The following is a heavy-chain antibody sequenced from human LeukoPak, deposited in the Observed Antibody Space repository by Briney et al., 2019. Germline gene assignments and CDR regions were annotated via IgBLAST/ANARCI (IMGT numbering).Heavy chain of an antibody. V-gene: IGHV1-69*13. J-gene: IGHJ6*03. CDR2: IIPIFGTA. Sequence: ASVKVSCKASGGTFSSYAISWVRQAPGQGLEWMGGIIPIFGTANYAQRFQGRVTITADESTSTAYMELSSLRSEDTAVYYCATNWNQGSYYYMDVWGKGTTVTVSS. D-gene: IGHD1-1*01. CDR3: ATNWNQGSYYYMDV. CDR1: GGTFSSYA.